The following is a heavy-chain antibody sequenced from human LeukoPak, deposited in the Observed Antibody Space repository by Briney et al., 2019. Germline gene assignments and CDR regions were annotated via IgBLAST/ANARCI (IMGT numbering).Heavy chain of an antibody. CDR3: ARDPVQYSYGLYYFDY. CDR1: GYTFTSYG. D-gene: IGHD5-18*01. Sequence: GASVKGSCKASGYTFTSYGISWVRQAPGQGLEWMGWISAYNGNTNYAQKLQGRVTMTTDTSTSTAYMELMSLRSDDTAVYYCARDPVQYSYGLYYFDYWGQGTLVTVSS. V-gene: IGHV1-18*04. CDR2: ISAYNGNT. J-gene: IGHJ4*02.